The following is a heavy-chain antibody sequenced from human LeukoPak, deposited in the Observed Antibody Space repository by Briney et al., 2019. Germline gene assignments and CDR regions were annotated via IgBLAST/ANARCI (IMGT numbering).Heavy chain of an antibody. CDR1: GYTFTSYY. V-gene: IGHV1-46*01. CDR3: ARDRVRFGELSRNWFDP. D-gene: IGHD3-10*01. CDR2: INPSGGST. J-gene: IGHJ5*02. Sequence: ASVKVSCKASGYTFTSYYMHWVRQAPGQGLEWMGIINPSGGSTSYAQKFQGRVTMTRDTSTSTVYMELSSLRSEDTAVYYCARDRVRFGELSRNWFDPWGQGTLVTVSS.